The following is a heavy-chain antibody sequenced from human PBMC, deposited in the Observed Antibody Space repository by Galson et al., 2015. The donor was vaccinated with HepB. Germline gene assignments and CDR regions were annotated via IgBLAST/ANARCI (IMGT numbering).Heavy chain of an antibody. V-gene: IGHV3-48*04. CDR1: DSTFSSYT. CDR3: ATTKFGSGAYWTFDI. Sequence: SLRLSCAASDSTFSSYTMNWVRQTPGKGLQSVSYISTNGATIHYADSVTGRFTIARDNAKNTMWLQMNSLRAEDTAVYYCATTKFGSGAYWTFDIWGQGTLVTVSS. CDR2: ISTNGATI. D-gene: IGHD4/OR15-4a*01. J-gene: IGHJ3*02.